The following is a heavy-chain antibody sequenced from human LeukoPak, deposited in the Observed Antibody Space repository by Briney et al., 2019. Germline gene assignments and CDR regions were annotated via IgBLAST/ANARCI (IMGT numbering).Heavy chain of an antibody. CDR1: GFTFSIYA. CDR3: ARDGTWSVDY. Sequence: GGSLRLSCAASGFTFSIYAIHWVRQAPGKGLERVALISYDGSNKYYADSVKGRFTISRDNSKNTVYLQMNSLRAEDTAVYYCARDGTWSVDYWGQGALVTVSS. J-gene: IGHJ4*02. V-gene: IGHV3-30-3*01. CDR2: ISYDGSNK. D-gene: IGHD1/OR15-1a*01.